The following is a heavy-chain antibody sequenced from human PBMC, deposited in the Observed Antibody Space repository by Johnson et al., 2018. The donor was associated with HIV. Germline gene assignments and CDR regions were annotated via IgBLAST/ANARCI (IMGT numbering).Heavy chain of an antibody. J-gene: IGHJ3*02. CDR3: ARLYCSSTSCYEGGCDAFDI. V-gene: IGHV3-30-3*01. Sequence: QVQLVESGGGVVQPGRSLRLSCAASGFTFSSYAMHWVRQAPGKGLEWVAVISYDGSNKYYADSVKGRFTISRDNSKNTLYLQMNSLRAEDTAVYYCARLYCSSTSCYEGGCDAFDIWCQGTMVTVSS. CDR2: ISYDGSNK. D-gene: IGHD2-2*01. CDR1: GFTFSSYA.